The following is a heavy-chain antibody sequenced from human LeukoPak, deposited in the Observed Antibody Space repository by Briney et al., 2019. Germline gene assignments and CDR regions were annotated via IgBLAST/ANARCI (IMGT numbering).Heavy chain of an antibody. V-gene: IGHV1-8*03. CDR1: GYTFINHD. CDR2: MNSNSGNT. J-gene: IGHJ4*02. Sequence: GASVKVSCKGYGYTFINHDIDWVRQDAGQGLEWMGWMNSNSGNTGYAQKFQGRVTFTRDTSISTAYMELYSLTSDDTAVYYCARVMGRVGVVIWDGAASLFEPLDYWGQGTLVTVSS. CDR3: ARVMGRVGVVIWDGAASLFEPLDY. D-gene: IGHD3-3*01.